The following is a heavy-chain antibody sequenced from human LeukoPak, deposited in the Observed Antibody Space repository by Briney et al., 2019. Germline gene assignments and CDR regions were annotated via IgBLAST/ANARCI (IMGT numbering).Heavy chain of an antibody. CDR3: ARPPRHDFDDSRVHDAFDI. CDR2: IYYSGSI. D-gene: IGHD2-15*01. CDR1: GDSISSSRYY. J-gene: IGHJ3*02. Sequence: SETLSLTCTVSGDSISSSRYYWGWIRQPPGKGLEWIGSIYYSGSIWYHPSLKSRVTISVDTSKNQFSLKLTSVTAADTAVYYCARPPRHDFDDSRVHDAFDIWGQGTMVTVSS. V-gene: IGHV4-39*01.